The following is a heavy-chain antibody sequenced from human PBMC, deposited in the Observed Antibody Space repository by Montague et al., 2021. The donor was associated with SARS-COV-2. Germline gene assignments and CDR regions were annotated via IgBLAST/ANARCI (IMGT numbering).Heavy chain of an antibody. Sequence: PALVKPTQTLTLTCTFSGFSLYTSGVGVGWIRQPPGKALEWLALIYWDDDKRYTPSVKTRLTITKDTFENQVVLTMANMHPVDTATYYCVKLGYDLLTGYYDALDVWGPGTLVTVSS. CDR1: GFSLYTSGVG. CDR3: VKLGYDLLTGYYDALDV. V-gene: IGHV2-5*02. D-gene: IGHD3-9*01. J-gene: IGHJ3*01. CDR2: IYWDDDK.